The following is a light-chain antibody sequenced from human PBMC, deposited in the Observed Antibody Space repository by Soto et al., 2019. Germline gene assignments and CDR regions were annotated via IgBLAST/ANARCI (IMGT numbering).Light chain of an antibody. V-gene: IGKV3-20*01. CDR2: GAS. Sequence: EIVLTQSPATLPSFPGDRVTLSCRASQSVSSSYFAWYQQKPRQAPRLPIYGASSRATGIPDRFSGSGSGTDFTLTISRLEPEDFAVYYCQQYGSSPPLTFGGGTKV. CDR1: QSVSSSY. CDR3: QQYGSSPPLT. J-gene: IGKJ4*01.